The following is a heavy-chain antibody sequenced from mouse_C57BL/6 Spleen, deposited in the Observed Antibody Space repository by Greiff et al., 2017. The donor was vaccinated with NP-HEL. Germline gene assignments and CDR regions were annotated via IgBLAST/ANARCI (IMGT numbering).Heavy chain of an antibody. V-gene: IGHV1-42*01. D-gene: IGHD4-1*01. J-gene: IGHJ1*03. CDR2: INPSTGGT. CDR3: ARGDWVWYFDV. CDR1: GYSFTGYY. Sequence: EVQLQQSGPELVKPGASVQLSCKASGYSFTGYYMNWVKQSPEKSLEWIGEINPSTGGTTYNQTFKAKTTLTVDKSSSTAYMQLKSLTSEDSAVYYCARGDWVWYFDVWGTGTTVTVPS.